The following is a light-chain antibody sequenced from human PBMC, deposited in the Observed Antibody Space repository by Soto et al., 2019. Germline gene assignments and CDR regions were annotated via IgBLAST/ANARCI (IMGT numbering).Light chain of an antibody. CDR3: QQSSTSLIT. J-gene: IGKJ5*01. CDR2: KAS. V-gene: IGKV1-5*03. CDR1: QSISRW. Sequence: DIQMTQSPSTLSVSLRDRVTITCGASQSISRWLARYQQRTGKAPKLLIYKASNLESGVPSRFSGSGYGTEFNLTISGLQPDDFATYYCQQSSTSLITFGQGTRLEIK.